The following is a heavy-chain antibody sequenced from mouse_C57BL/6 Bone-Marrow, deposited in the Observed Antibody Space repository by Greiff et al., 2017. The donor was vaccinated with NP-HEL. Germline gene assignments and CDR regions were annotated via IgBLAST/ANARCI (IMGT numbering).Heavy chain of an antibody. J-gene: IGHJ4*01. V-gene: IGHV1-26*01. CDR1: GYTFTDYY. CDR2: INPNNGGT. Sequence: EVQLQQSGPELVKPGASVKISCKASGYTFTDYYMNWVKQRPGQGLEWIGVINPNNGGTNYNQKFKGKATLTVDKSSSTAYMQLRSLTSEDSAVYYYATVYYYGTRKYYAMDYWGQGTSVTVSS. D-gene: IGHD1-1*01. CDR3: ATVYYYGTRKYYAMDY.